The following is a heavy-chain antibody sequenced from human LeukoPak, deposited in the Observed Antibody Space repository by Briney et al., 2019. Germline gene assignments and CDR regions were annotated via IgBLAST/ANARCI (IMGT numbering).Heavy chain of an antibody. CDR1: GGTFISYT. D-gene: IGHD3-3*01. CDR3: ARDRGRFLEWLDYFDY. Sequence: ASXKVSCKASGGTFISYTISWVRQAPGQGLEWMGRIIPILGIASYAQKFQRTVTITADKSTSTAYMELSSLRSEDTAVYYCARDRGRFLEWLDYFDYWGQGTLVTVSS. CDR2: IIPILGIA. J-gene: IGHJ4*02. V-gene: IGHV1-69*04.